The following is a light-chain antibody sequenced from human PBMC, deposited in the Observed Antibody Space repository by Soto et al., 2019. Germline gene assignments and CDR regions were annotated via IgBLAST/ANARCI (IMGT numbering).Light chain of an antibody. CDR3: QTRGTGIHVV. J-gene: IGLJ2*01. V-gene: IGLV4-69*01. CDR1: SGHSSYA. Sequence: QSVLTQSPSASASLGASVKLTCTLSSGHSSYAIAWHQQQPEKGPRYLMKLDSDGSHTKGDAIPDRFSGSSSGAERYLTISSLQSEDEADYYCQTRGTGIHVVFGGGNKLTVL. CDR2: LDSDGSH.